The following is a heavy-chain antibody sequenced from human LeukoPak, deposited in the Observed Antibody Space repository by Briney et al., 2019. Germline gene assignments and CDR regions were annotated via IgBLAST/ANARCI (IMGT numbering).Heavy chain of an antibody. D-gene: IGHD6-13*01. V-gene: IGHV1-69*04. CDR1: GGTFSSYA. CDR2: IIPILGIA. J-gene: IGHJ4*02. CDR3: ANTGPRSDRIAAAGTEGDF. Sequence: GASVKVSCKASGGTFSSYAISWVRQAPGQGLEWMGRIIPILGIANYAQKFQGRVTITADKSTSTAYMELSSLRSEDTAVYYCANTGPRSDRIAAAGTEGDFWGQGTLVTVSS.